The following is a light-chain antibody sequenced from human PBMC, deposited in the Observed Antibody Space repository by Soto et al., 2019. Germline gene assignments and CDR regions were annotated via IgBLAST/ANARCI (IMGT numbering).Light chain of an antibody. Sequence: QSVLTQPPSASGTPGQRVTISCSGSNSNIGINTVKWYQQLPGTAPKLLIYSDDQRPSGVPDRVSGSRSGTSASLAISGLQSEDEADYYCAVWDDSLNAYVFGIGTKVTVL. CDR3: AVWDDSLNAYV. J-gene: IGLJ1*01. V-gene: IGLV1-44*01. CDR1: NSNIGINT. CDR2: SDD.